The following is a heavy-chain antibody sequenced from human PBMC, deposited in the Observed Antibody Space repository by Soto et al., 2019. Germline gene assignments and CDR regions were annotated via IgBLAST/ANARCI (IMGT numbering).Heavy chain of an antibody. CDR2: ISSSSSYI. CDR1: GFTFSSYS. Sequence: GGSLRLSCAASGFTFSSYSMNWVRQAPGKGLEWVSSISSSSSYIYYADSVKGRFTISRDNAKNSLYLLMNSLRAEDTAVYYCARDRGYCSSTSCYDAFDIWGQGTMVTVSS. V-gene: IGHV3-21*01. J-gene: IGHJ3*02. D-gene: IGHD2-2*01. CDR3: ARDRGYCSSTSCYDAFDI.